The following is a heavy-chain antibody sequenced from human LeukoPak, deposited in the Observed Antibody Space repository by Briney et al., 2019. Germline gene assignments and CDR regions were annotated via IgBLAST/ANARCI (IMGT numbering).Heavy chain of an antibody. D-gene: IGHD3-22*01. J-gene: IGHJ4*02. CDR1: GGSISSYY. CDR2: IYYSGST. Sequence: SETLSLTCTVSGGSISSYYWSWIRQPPGKGLEWIGYIYYSGSTNYNPSPKSRVTISVDTSKNQFSLKLNSVTAADTAVYYCARLGGYYDPPGYWGQGTLVTVSS. V-gene: IGHV4-59*08. CDR3: ARLGGYYDPPGY.